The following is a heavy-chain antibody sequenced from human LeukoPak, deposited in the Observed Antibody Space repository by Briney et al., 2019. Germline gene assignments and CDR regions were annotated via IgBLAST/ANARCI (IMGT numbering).Heavy chain of an antibody. D-gene: IGHD3-10*01. CDR2: ISGSGGST. V-gene: IGHV3-23*01. Sequence: GGFLRLSCAVSGFTFSSYAMSWVRQAPGKGLEWVSAISGSGGSTYYADSVKGRFTISRDNSKNTLYLQMNSLRAEDTAVYYCAKKEAYYYGSGSDYFDYWGQGTLVTVSS. CDR3: AKKEAYYYGSGSDYFDY. J-gene: IGHJ4*02. CDR1: GFTFSSYA.